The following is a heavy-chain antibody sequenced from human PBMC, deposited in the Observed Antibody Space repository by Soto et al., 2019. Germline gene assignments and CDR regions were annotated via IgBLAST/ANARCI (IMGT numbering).Heavy chain of an antibody. Sequence: ASVKVSCKVSGYTLTELSMHWVRQAPGKGLEWMGGFDPEDGETIYAQKFQGRVTMTEDTSTDTAYMELSSLRSEDTAVYYCETQRGTHPSSHCGMDVGGKGTRVTVPS. D-gene: IGHD3-16*01. CDR1: GYTLTELS. CDR3: ETQRGTHPSSHCGMDV. J-gene: IGHJ6*04. V-gene: IGHV1-24*01. CDR2: FDPEDGET.